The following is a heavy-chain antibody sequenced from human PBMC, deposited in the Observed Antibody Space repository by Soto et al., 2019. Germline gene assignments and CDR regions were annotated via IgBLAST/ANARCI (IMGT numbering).Heavy chain of an antibody. D-gene: IGHD3-3*01. CDR3: ARDGGRYYAMDV. J-gene: IGHJ6*02. V-gene: IGHV4-59*01. CDR1: SGSISSYY. Sequence: SETLSLTCTVSSGSISSYYWSWIRQPPGEGLEWSGYIYYSGSTNYNPPLKSRVTRSIDTSKNQFSLKLTCVTAADTAVYYCARDGGRYYAMDVGGQGTTVTVSS. CDR2: IYYSGST.